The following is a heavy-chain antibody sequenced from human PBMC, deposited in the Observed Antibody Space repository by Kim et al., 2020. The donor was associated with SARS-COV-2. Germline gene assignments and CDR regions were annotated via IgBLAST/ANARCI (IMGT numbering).Heavy chain of an antibody. V-gene: IGHV3-15*01. Sequence: GGSLRLSCAASGFTFSNAWMSWVRQAPGKGLEWVGRIKSKTDGGTTDYAAPVKGRFTISRDDSKNTLYLQMNSLKTEDTAVYYCTTGYCSSTSSEGRPYYYYGMDVWGQGTTVTVSS. J-gene: IGHJ6*02. CDR3: TTGYCSSTSSEGRPYYYYGMDV. D-gene: IGHD2-2*01. CDR1: GFTFSNAW. CDR2: IKSKTDGGTT.